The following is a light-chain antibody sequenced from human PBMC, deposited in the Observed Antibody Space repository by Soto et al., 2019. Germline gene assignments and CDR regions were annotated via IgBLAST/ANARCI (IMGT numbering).Light chain of an antibody. CDR3: QQYNSWPPIT. J-gene: IGKJ5*01. CDR1: QSVRTK. Sequence: EIVMTQSPDTLYVSPGEGATLSCRASQSVRTKLAWYQQKAGQAPRLLIYGASTRATGIPDRFSGSGSGTEFTLTISSLQSVDFAVYYCQQYNSWPPITFGQGTRLEI. V-gene: IGKV3-15*01. CDR2: GAS.